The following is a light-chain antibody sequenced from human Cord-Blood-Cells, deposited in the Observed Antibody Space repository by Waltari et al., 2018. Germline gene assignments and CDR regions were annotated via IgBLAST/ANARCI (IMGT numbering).Light chain of an antibody. CDR1: QSISSW. Sequence: DIQLNQSPSTLSAYVGARVTITCRASQSISSWLARYHQKPGKAPKRLIYKASSLESGVPSRFSGSGSGTEFTLTISSLQPDDFATYYCQQYNSYSRTFGQGTKVEIK. J-gene: IGKJ1*01. CDR3: QQYNSYSRT. CDR2: KAS. V-gene: IGKV1-5*03.